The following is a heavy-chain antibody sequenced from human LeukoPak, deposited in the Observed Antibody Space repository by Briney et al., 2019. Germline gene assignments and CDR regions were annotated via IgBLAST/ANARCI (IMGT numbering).Heavy chain of an antibody. CDR1: GFTFDDYA. CDR3: AKDIYYDSSGYFDY. V-gene: IGHV3-9*01. J-gene: IGHJ4*02. D-gene: IGHD3-22*01. CDR2: ISWNSGSI. Sequence: GRSLRLSCAASGFTFDDYAMHWVRQAPGKGLEWVSGISWNSGSIGYADSVKGRLTISRDNAKNSLYLQMNSLRAEDTALYYCAKDIYYDSSGYFDYWGQGTLVTVSS.